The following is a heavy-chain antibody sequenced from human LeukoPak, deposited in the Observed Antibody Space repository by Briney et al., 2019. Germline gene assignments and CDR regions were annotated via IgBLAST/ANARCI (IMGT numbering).Heavy chain of an antibody. J-gene: IGHJ4*02. D-gene: IGHD3-10*01. CDR2: ISYDGSNK. CDR1: GFTFSSYA. V-gene: IGHV3-30*04. CDR3: ARDGAIDYYGSGSYPKD. Sequence: GGSLRLSCAASGFTFSSYATHWVRQAPGKGLEWVAVISYDGSNKYYADSVKGRFTISRDNSKNTLYLQMNSLRAEDTAVYYCARDGAIDYYGSGSYPKDWGQGTLVTVSS.